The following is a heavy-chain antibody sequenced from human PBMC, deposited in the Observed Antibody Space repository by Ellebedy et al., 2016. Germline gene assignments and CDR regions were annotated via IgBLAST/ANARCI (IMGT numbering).Heavy chain of an antibody. CDR3: ARKVSGSDY. CDR2: INQYGSEK. CDR1: GFSFSSYW. J-gene: IGHJ4*02. D-gene: IGHD3-22*01. V-gene: IGHV3-7*03. Sequence: GGSLRLSCAGSGFSFSSYWMTWVRQAPGKGLEWVANINQYGSEKKYVGSVKGRFTISRDNSKNSLYLEMNSLRVEDTAVYYCARKVSGSDYWGQGTLVTVSS.